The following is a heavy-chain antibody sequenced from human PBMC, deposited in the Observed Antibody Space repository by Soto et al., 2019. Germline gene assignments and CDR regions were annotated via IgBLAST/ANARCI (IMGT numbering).Heavy chain of an antibody. CDR2: IYYSGST. CDR1: GGSISSGDYY. D-gene: IGHD3-9*01. V-gene: IGHV4-30-4*01. CDR3: ARGARDYDILTGYHGNWFDP. Sequence: QVQLQESGPGLVKPSQTLSLTCTVSGGSISSGDYYWSWIRQPPGKGLEWIGYIYYSGSTYYNPPLKSRVTISVDTSKNQCSLKRGSGTAADTAVYYCARGARDYDILTGYHGNWFDPWGQGTLVTVSS. J-gene: IGHJ5*02.